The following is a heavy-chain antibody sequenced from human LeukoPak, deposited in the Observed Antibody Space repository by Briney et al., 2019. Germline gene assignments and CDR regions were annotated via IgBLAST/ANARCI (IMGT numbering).Heavy chain of an antibody. V-gene: IGHV1-2*02. CDR1: GYTFTAYY. D-gene: IGHD3-10*01. CDR2: INPNSGGT. J-gene: IGHJ2*01. CDR3: ASPWGRWFGELIWYFDL. Sequence: ASVKVSCKASGYTFTAYYIHWVRQAPGQGLEWMGWINPNSGGTNYAQGFQGRVTMTRDKSITTAYMELSRLRSDDKAVYYCASPWGRWFGELIWYFDLWGRGTLVTVSS.